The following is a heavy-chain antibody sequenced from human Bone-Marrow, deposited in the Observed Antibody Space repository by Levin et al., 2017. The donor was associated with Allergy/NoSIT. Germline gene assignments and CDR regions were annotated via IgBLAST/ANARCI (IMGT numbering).Heavy chain of an antibody. CDR1: GFTFSNYA. V-gene: IGHV3-23*01. CDR2: INNNGRNT. J-gene: IGHJ4*02. Sequence: GESLKISCAASGFTFSNYAMSWVRQAPGKGLEWVSGINNNGRNTYYADSVKGRFTISRDNSKSTLYLQMSSLRAEDTAVYYCSNSWSYCGRDCYTYLFDCWGQGSLVTVSS. D-gene: IGHD2-21*02. CDR3: SNSWSYCGRDCYTYLFDC.